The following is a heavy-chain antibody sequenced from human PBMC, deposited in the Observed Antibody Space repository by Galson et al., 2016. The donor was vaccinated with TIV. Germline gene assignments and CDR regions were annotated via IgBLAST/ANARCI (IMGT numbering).Heavy chain of an antibody. Sequence: SCKASGYIFNNYAIHWVRQTPGQRLEWMGWINTNTGNPTYAQGFTGRFVFSLDTSVSTAYLQISSLKAEATAMYYCTREVDFWSGDAGWGQGTLVTVSS. CDR1: GYIFNNYA. CDR2: INTNTGNP. V-gene: IGHV7-4-1*02. D-gene: IGHD3-3*01. J-gene: IGHJ4*02. CDR3: TREVDFWSGDAG.